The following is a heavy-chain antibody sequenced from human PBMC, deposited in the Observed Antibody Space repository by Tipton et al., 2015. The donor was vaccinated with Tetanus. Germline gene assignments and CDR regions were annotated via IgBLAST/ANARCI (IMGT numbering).Heavy chain of an antibody. V-gene: IGHV3-48*02. CDR3: AREGCGYGGRLNDY. Sequence: GSLRLSCAASGFTFSSYSMNWVRQTPGKGLEWVSYISSTSSNIYYADSVKGRFTVSRDNARNSLHLQMNSLRDEDTAVYYCAREGCGYGGRLNDYWGQGTLVTVSS. CDR2: ISSTSSNI. CDR1: GFTFSSYS. J-gene: IGHJ4*02. D-gene: IGHD5-12*01.